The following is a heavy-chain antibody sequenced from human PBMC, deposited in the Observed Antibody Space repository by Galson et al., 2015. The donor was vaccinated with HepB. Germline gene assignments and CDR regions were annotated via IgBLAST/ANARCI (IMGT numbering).Heavy chain of an antibody. CDR3: ARVSPGIAVAGTVVYGMDV. J-gene: IGHJ6*02. V-gene: IGHV4-59*01. Sequence: ETLSLTCTVSGGSISSYYWSWIRQPPGKGLEWIGYIYYSGSTNYNPSLKSRVTISVDTSKNQFSLKLSSVTAADTAVYYCARVSPGIAVAGTVVYGMDVWGQGTSVTVSS. CDR1: GGSISSYY. CDR2: IYYSGST. D-gene: IGHD6-19*01.